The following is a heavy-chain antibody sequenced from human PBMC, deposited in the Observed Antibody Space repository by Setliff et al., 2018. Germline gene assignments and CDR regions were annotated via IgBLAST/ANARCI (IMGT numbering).Heavy chain of an antibody. Sequence: PSETLSLTCGVYGGSFSGYYWSWIRQPPGKRLEWIGEIIPGGSTNYNPSLKSRVTISVDTSKNQFSLKVNSVTVADTAVYYCLKGGWGATFHSWGQGTLVTVSS. D-gene: IGHD1-26*01. V-gene: IGHV4-34*01. J-gene: IGHJ5*01. CDR1: GGSFSGYY. CDR3: LKGGWGATFHS. CDR2: IIPGGST.